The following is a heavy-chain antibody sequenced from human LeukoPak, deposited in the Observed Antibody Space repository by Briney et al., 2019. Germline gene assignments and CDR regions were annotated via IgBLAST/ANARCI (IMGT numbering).Heavy chain of an antibody. D-gene: IGHD3-9*01. V-gene: IGHV1-18*01. CDR1: GYSFNAYG. J-gene: IGHJ4*02. CDR3: ARGADWSYYYFDY. CDR2: ISTYNGNT. Sequence: ASVKVSCKASGYSFNAYGISWVRQAPGQGLEWMGWISTYNGNTDFAQKLQGRITMTTDTSTSTAYMELRSLRSDDTAVYYCARGADWSYYYFDYWGQGTLVTVSS.